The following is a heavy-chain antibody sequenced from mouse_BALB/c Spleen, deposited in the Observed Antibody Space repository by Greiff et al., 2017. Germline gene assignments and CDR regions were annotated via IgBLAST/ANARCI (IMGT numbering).Heavy chain of an antibody. V-gene: IGHV2-6-5*01. CDR1: GFSLTDYG. Sequence: VKLVESGPGLVAPSQSLSITCTVSGFSLTDYGVSWIRQPPGKGLEWLGVIWGGGSTYYNSALKSRLSISKDNSKSQVFLKMNSLQTDDTAMYYCAKHKNYGYDDYAMDYWGQGTSVTVSS. D-gene: IGHD2-2*01. J-gene: IGHJ4*01. CDR2: IWGGGST. CDR3: AKHKNYGYDDYAMDY.